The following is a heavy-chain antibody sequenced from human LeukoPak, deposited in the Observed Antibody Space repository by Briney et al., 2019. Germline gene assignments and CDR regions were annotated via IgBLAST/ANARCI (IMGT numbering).Heavy chain of an antibody. J-gene: IGHJ6*03. CDR1: GFTFDDYA. V-gene: IGHV3-9*01. CDR2: ISWNSGSI. Sequence: GGSLRLSCAASGFTFDDYAMHWVRQAPGKGLEWVSGISWNSGSIGYADSVKGRFTISRDNAKNSLYLQMNSLRAEDTAVYYCARDPIYYYYYYMDVWGKGTTVTVSS. CDR3: ARDPIYYYYYYMDV.